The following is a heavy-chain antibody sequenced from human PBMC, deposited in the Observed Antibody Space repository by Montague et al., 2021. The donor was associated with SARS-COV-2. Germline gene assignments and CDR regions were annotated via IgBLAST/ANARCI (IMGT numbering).Heavy chain of an antibody. D-gene: IGHD6-13*01. CDR3: ARDVVAAPGTFDY. CDR2: VSASGST. CDR1: GDPISYFY. V-gene: IGHV4-4*07. J-gene: IGHJ4*02. Sequence: SETLSLTCTVSGDPISYFYWSWIRQPAGKGLEWIGRVSASGSTNYNPSLNSRVTMSVDTSKKQFSLRLSPVTAADTAVYYCARDVVAAPGTFDYWGQGTLVTVPS.